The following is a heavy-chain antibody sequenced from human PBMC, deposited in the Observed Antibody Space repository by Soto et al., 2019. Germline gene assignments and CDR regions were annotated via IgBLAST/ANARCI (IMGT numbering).Heavy chain of an antibody. CDR2: ISGTGSRT. V-gene: IGHV3-23*01. CDR1: GFSFGDYA. J-gene: IGHJ2*01. D-gene: IGHD4-17*01. CDR3: ARDPLSYGDYAQTYWYFDL. Sequence: GGSLRLSCAASGFSFGDYAMSWVRQAPGKGLEWVSGISGTGSRTSYADSVRGRFTISRDNVNNTLSLQMNSLRADDTAVYYCARDPLSYGDYAQTYWYFDLWGRGTRVTVSS.